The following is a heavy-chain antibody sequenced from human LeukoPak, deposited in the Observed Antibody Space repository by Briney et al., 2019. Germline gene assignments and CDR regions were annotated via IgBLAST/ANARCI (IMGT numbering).Heavy chain of an antibody. V-gene: IGHV3-30-3*01. Sequence: GGSLRLSCAASGFTFSSYAMHWVRQAPGKGLEWVAVISYDGSNKYYADSVKGRFTISRDNSKNTLYLQMNSLRAEDTAVYYCARSYGSGSXYSNWFDPWGQGTLVTVSS. CDR1: GFTFSSYA. J-gene: IGHJ5*02. CDR3: ARSYGSGSXYSNWFDP. D-gene: IGHD3-10*01. CDR2: ISYDGSNK.